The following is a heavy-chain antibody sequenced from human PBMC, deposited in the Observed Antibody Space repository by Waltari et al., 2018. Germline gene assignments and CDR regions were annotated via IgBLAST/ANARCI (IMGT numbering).Heavy chain of an antibody. D-gene: IGHD3-16*01. Sequence: EVQLVESGGGLVKPGGSLRLSCTASGLTFIDAGMIWVRQAPGKGLEWVGRVKSERAGGTTDYAAPVKGRFTISRDRSKNTLYLEMNSLTVEDTAVYYCTADLPGGLSDYFDYWGQGTLVTVSS. CDR3: TADLPGGLSDYFDY. J-gene: IGHJ4*02. CDR1: GLTFIDAG. V-gene: IGHV3-15*01. CDR2: VKSERAGGTT.